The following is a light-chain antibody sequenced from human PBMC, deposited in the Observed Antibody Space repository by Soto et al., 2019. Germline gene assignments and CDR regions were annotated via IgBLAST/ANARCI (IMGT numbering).Light chain of an antibody. V-gene: IGLV1-44*01. CDR2: SNN. Sequence: QSVLTRLPSAYRTPGQRDTISCSGSSSNIGSNTVNWYQQLPGTAPKLLIYSNNQRPSGVPDRFSGSKSGTSASLAISGLQSEDEADYYCAAWDDSLNGKVFGTGTKVTV. CDR3: AAWDDSLNGKV. J-gene: IGLJ1*01. CDR1: SSNIGSNT.